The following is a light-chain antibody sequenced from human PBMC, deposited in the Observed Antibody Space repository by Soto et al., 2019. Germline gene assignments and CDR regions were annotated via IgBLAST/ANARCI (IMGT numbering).Light chain of an antibody. J-gene: IGKJ4*01. V-gene: IGKV3-15*01. CDR1: QSGSSN. CDR3: QQYNNWPLT. Sequence: IVMTQSPATLSVSPGERATLACRATQSGSSNLAWYHHKPGQAPRLLIYGASSRATGLPARFSGSASGTEFTPTISRQPSEDFAVYYCQQYNNWPLTFGGGTKVDIK. CDR2: GAS.